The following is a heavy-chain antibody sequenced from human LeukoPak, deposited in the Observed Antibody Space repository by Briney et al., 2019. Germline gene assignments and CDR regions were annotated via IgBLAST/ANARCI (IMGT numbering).Heavy chain of an antibody. CDR1: GYTFTGYY. D-gene: IGHD5-24*01. CDR2: INPNSGGT. J-gene: IGHJ4*02. Sequence: ASVKVSCKASGYTFTGYYIHWVRQAPGQGLEWIGWINPNSGGTNYAQKFQGGVTMTRDTSISTAYMELSRLRSDDTAVYYCARGRRDGYNSFDYWGQGTLVTVSS. CDR3: ARGRRDGYNSFDY. V-gene: IGHV1-2*02.